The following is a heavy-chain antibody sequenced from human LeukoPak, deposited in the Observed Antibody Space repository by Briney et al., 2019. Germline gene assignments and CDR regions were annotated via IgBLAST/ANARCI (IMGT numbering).Heavy chain of an antibody. J-gene: IGHJ3*02. Sequence: GRSLRLSCVASGFTFSSYGMHWVRQAPGKGLEWVAVIWNSGSNKYYGDSVRGRFTISRDNAKNALYLQMDSLRAEDTAVYYCARRREPEIWGQGTMVTVSS. CDR2: IWNSGSNK. CDR3: ARRREPEI. D-gene: IGHD1-14*01. V-gene: IGHV3-33*08. CDR1: GFTFSSYG.